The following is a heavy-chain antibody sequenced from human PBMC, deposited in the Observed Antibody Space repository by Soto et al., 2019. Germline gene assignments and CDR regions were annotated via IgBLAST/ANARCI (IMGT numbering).Heavy chain of an antibody. J-gene: IGHJ5*02. CDR1: GYTLTELS. CDR2: FDPEDGET. D-gene: IGHD2-15*01. Sequence: ASVKVSCKVSGYTLTELSMHWVRQAPGKGLEWMGGFDPEDGETIYAQKFQGRVTMTEDTSTDAAYMELSSLRSEDTAVYYCATGTPRYCSGGSCYFFGFDPWGQGTLVTSPQ. V-gene: IGHV1-24*01. CDR3: ATGTPRYCSGGSCYFFGFDP.